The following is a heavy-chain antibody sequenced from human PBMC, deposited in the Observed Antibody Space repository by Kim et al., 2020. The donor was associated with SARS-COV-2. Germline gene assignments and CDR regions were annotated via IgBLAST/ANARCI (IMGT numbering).Heavy chain of an antibody. CDR2: INHSGST. Sequence: SETLSLTCAVYGGSFSGYYWSWIRQPPGKGLEWIGEINHSGSTNYNPSLKSRVTISVDTSKNQFSLKLSSVTAADAAVYYCARIGGNSSGRTPYFDYWGQGTLVTVSS. J-gene: IGHJ4*02. CDR3: ARIGGNSSGRTPYFDY. D-gene: IGHD3-22*01. CDR1: GGSFSGYY. V-gene: IGHV4-34*01.